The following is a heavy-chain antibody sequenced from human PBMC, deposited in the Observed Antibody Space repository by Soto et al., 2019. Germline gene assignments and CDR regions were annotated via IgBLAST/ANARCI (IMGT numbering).Heavy chain of an antibody. J-gene: IGHJ3*02. D-gene: IGHD3-16*02. CDR2: IKSKTDGGTT. CDR3: TTVSLAMITFGRVIVIPDDAFDI. Sequence: GGSLRLSCAASGFTFSNAWMSWVRQAPGKGLEWVGRIKSKTDGGTTDYAAPVKGRFTISRDDSKNTLYLQMNSLKTEDTAVYYCTTVSLAMITFGRVIVIPDDAFDIWGQGTMVTVSS. V-gene: IGHV3-15*01. CDR1: GFTFSNAW.